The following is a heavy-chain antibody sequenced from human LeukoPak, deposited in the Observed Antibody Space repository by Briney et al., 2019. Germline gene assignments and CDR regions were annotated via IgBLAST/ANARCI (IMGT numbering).Heavy chain of an antibody. D-gene: IGHD3-22*01. Sequence: GGSLRLSCAASGFTFSSYAMHWVRQAPGKGLEWVAVISYDGSNKYYADSVKGRFTISRDNSKNTLYLQMNSLRAEDTAVYYCARGARAYYNSSAATHYDGMDVWGQGTTVTVSS. CDR1: GFTFSSYA. V-gene: IGHV3-30-3*01. J-gene: IGHJ6*02. CDR3: ARGARAYYNSSAATHYDGMDV. CDR2: ISYDGSNK.